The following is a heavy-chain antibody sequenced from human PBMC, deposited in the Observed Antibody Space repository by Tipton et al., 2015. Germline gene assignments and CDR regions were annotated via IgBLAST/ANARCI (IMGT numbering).Heavy chain of an antibody. V-gene: IGHV1-2*02. CDR3: VRRPLRYYYGMDV. J-gene: IGHJ6*02. CDR1: GYTFTGYY. CDR2: INPNSGGT. Sequence: QSGAEVKKPGASVKVSCKASGYTFTGYYMHWVRQAPGQGLEWMGWINPNSGGTNYAQKFQGRVTMTTDTSTSTAYMELRSLRSDDTAVYYCVRRPLRYYYGMDVWGQGTTVTVSS.